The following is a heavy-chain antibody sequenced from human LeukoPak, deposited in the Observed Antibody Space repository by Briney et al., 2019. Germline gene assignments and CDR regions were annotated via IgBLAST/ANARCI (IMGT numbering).Heavy chain of an antibody. D-gene: IGHD3-22*01. Sequence: PGGSLRLSCTVSGFTVSSNSMSWVRQAPGKGLEWVSFIYSDNTHYSDSVKGRFTISRDNSKNTMSLQMNSLRAEDTAVYYCAKDGDDCIDFWGQGTLVTVSS. V-gene: IGHV3-66*03. CDR1: GFTVSSNS. J-gene: IGHJ4*02. CDR3: AKDGDDCIDF. CDR2: IYSDNT.